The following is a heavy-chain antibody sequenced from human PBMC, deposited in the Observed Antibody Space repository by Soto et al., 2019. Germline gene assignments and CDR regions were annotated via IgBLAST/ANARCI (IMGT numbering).Heavy chain of an antibody. CDR3: TTGSVEGV. CDR1: GLTISNAW. V-gene: IGHV3-15*07. J-gene: IGHJ6*02. Sequence: EVQLVESGGGCIYTGGSLRLSCAASGLTISNAWINWVRQAPGKGLEWVGRSKTNTEGGTTDYAASVKGRFTVSRDDSKNTLYLQMNSLRTEDTAVYYCTTGSVEGVWGQGPTVTVSS. CDR2: SKTNTEGGTT. D-gene: IGHD2-15*01.